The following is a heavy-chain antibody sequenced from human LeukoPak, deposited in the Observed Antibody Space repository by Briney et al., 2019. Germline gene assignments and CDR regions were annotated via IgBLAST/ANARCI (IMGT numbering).Heavy chain of an antibody. CDR2: INPNSGGT. Sequence: ASVKVSCKASGYTFTGYYIHWVRQAPGQGLECVGWINPNSGGTDYAQKFQGRVTMTRDTSISTAYMELSRLRSDDTAVYYCARGGSGSYFSWLDPWGQGTLVTASS. V-gene: IGHV1-2*02. J-gene: IGHJ5*02. CDR3: ARGGSGSYFSWLDP. D-gene: IGHD3-10*01. CDR1: GYTFTGYY.